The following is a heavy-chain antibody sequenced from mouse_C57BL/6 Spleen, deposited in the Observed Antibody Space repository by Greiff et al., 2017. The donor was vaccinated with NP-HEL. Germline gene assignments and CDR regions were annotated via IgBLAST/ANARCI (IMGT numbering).Heavy chain of an antibody. D-gene: IGHD4-1*01. CDR1: GYTFTSYW. CDR3: ARLGGRDYAMDY. J-gene: IGHJ4*01. V-gene: IGHV1-69*01. CDR2: IDPSDSYT. Sequence: QVQLQQPGAELVMPGASVKLSCKASGYTFTSYWMHWVKQRPGQGLEWIGEIDPSDSYTNYNQKFKGKSTLTVDKSSSTAYMQLSSLTSEDSAVYYCARLGGRDYAMDYWGQGTSVTVSS.